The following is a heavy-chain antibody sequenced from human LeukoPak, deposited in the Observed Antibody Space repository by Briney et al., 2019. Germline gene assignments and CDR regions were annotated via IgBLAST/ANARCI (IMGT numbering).Heavy chain of an antibody. J-gene: IGHJ4*02. D-gene: IGHD6-19*01. Sequence: PSETLSLTCAVYGGSFSGYYWSWIRQPPGKGLEWIGEINHSGSTNYNPSLKSRVTISVDTSKNQFSLKLSSVTAADTAVYYCARKGGSVAALYYFDYWGQGTLVTVSS. CDR1: GGSFSGYY. V-gene: IGHV4-34*01. CDR3: ARKGGSVAALYYFDY. CDR2: INHSGST.